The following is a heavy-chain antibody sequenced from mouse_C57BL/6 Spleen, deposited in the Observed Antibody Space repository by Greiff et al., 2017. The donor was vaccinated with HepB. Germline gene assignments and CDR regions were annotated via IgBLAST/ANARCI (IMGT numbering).Heavy chain of an antibody. CDR3: ARRGAYYSHPFDV. D-gene: IGHD2-12*01. CDR2: IDPSDSYT. Sequence: QVQLQQPGAELVRPGTSVKLSCKASGYTFTSYWMHWVKQRPGQGLEWIGVIDPSDSYTNYNQKFKGKATLTVDTSSSTAYMQLSSLTSEDSAVYYCARRGAYYSHPFDVWGTGTTVTVSS. J-gene: IGHJ1*03. CDR1: GYTFTSYW. V-gene: IGHV1-59*01.